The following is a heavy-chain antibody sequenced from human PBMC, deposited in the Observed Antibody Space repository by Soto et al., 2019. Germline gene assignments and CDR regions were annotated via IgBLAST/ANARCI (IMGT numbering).Heavy chain of an antibody. J-gene: IGHJ4*02. V-gene: IGHV1-18*04. Sequence: ASVKVSCKASGYTFTSNYMHWVRQAPGQGLEWMGLISAYNGNTNYAQKLQGRVTMTTDTSTSTAYMELRSLRSDDTAVYYCARNLPGGVTATGYGFDYWGQGTLVTVSS. CDR2: ISAYNGNT. D-gene: IGHD2-21*02. CDR3: ARNLPGGVTATGYGFDY. CDR1: GYTFTSNY.